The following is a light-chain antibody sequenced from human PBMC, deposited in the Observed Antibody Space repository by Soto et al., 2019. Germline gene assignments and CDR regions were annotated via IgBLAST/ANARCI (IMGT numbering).Light chain of an antibody. CDR3: QQART. J-gene: IGKJ1*01. CDR1: QSVSSY. V-gene: IGKV3-11*01. CDR2: DAS. Sequence: EIVLTQSPATLSLSPGERATLSCRASQSVSSYLAWYQQKPGQAPRLLIYDASNRATGIPARFSGSGSGTDFTLPISSLEPEDSAVYYCQQARTFGQGTKVEIK.